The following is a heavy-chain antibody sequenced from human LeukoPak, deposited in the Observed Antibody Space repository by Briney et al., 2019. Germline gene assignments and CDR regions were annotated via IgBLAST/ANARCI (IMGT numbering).Heavy chain of an antibody. V-gene: IGHV4-59*01. CDR1: GGSISSYY. Sequence: ASETLSLTCTVSGGSISSYYWSWIRQPPGKGLEWIGYIYYSGSTNYNPSLKSRVTISVDTSKNQFSLKLSSVTAADTAVYYCARAPNSYQGFIWGQGTLVTVSS. D-gene: IGHD1-1*01. J-gene: IGHJ4*02. CDR3: ARAPNSYQGFI. CDR2: IYYSGST.